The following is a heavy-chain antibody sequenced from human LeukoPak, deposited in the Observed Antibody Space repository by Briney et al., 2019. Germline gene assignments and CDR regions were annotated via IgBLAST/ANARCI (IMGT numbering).Heavy chain of an antibody. CDR3: ARTPRNYYDSSGYYFDY. Sequence: SQTLSLTCTVSDGSISSGGHYWSWIRQHPGKGLEWIGYIYYSGSTYYNPSPKSRVTISVDTSKNQFSLKLSSVTAADTAVYYCARTPRNYYDSSGYYFDYWGQGTLVTVSS. D-gene: IGHD3-22*01. J-gene: IGHJ4*02. CDR2: IYYSGST. V-gene: IGHV4-31*03. CDR1: DGSISSGGHY.